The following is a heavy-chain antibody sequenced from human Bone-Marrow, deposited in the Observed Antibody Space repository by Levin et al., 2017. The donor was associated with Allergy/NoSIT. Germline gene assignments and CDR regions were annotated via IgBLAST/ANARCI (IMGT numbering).Heavy chain of an antibody. D-gene: IGHD4-17*01. V-gene: IGHV1-18*01. J-gene: IGHJ4*02. Sequence: ASVKVSCKASGYTFTSYGISWVRQAPGQGLEWMGWISAYNGNTNYAQKLQGRVTMTTDTSTSTAYMELRSLRSDDTAVYYCARDRRSFYGDYVAELDYWGQGTLVTVSS. CDR3: ARDRRSFYGDYVAELDY. CDR2: ISAYNGNT. CDR1: GYTFTSYG.